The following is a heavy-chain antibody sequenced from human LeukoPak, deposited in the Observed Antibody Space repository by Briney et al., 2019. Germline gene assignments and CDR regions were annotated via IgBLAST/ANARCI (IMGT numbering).Heavy chain of an antibody. J-gene: IGHJ5*02. CDR3: ASPRTVFGLDP. CDR1: GGTFSSYA. Sequence: SVKVSCMASGGTFSSYAISWVRQAPGQGLEWMGGIIPIFGTANYAQKFQGRVTITTDESTSTAYMELSSLRSEDTAVYYCASPRTVFGLDPWGQGTLVTVSS. D-gene: IGHD3-3*01. CDR2: IIPIFGTA. V-gene: IGHV1-69*05.